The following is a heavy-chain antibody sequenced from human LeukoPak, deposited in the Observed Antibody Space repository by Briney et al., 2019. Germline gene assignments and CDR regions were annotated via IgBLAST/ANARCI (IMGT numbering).Heavy chain of an antibody. Sequence: GASVKVSCKVSGYTLTELSMHWVRQAPGKGLEWMGGFDPEDGETIYAQKFQGRVTMTEDTSTDTAYMELSSLRSEDTAVYYCATLPRYCSSTSCYKAGYYFDYWGQGTLVTVSS. J-gene: IGHJ4*02. CDR2: FDPEDGET. CDR3: ATLPRYCSSTSCYKAGYYFDY. V-gene: IGHV1-24*01. D-gene: IGHD2-2*02. CDR1: GYTLTELS.